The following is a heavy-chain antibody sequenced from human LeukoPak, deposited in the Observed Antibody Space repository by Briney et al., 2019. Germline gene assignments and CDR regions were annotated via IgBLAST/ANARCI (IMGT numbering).Heavy chain of an antibody. CDR2: IDHSGSP. Sequence: SETLSLTCTVSGYSISSGYYWGWIRQPPGKGLEWTGSIDHSGSPYYNPSLKSRVTISVDTSKNQFSLKLSSVTAADTAVYYCAREADLDIVVVVAATPKTNLDAFDIWGQGTMVTVSS. J-gene: IGHJ3*02. CDR1: GYSISSGYY. CDR3: AREADLDIVVVVAATPKTNLDAFDI. D-gene: IGHD2-15*01. V-gene: IGHV4-38-2*02.